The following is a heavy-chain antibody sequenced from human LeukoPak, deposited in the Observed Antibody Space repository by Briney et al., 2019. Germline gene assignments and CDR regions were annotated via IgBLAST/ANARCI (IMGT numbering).Heavy chain of an antibody. CDR1: GGSVSSGSYY. V-gene: IGHV4-61*01. CDR2: IYYSGST. Sequence: SSETLSLTCTVSGGSVSSGSYYWSWIRQPPGKGLEWIGYIYYSGSTNYNPSLKSRVTISVDTSKNQFSLKLSSVTAADTAVYYCARVGGLAAALLDYWGQGTLVTVSS. J-gene: IGHJ4*02. D-gene: IGHD6-13*01. CDR3: ARVGGLAAALLDY.